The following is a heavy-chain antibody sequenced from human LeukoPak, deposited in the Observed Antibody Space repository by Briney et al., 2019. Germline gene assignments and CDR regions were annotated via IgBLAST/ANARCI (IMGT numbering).Heavy chain of an antibody. J-gene: IGHJ5*02. Sequence: ASVKVSCKVSGYTLTELSMHWVRQAPGKGLEWMGGFDPEDGETIYAQKFQGRVTMTEDTSTDTAYMELSSLRSEDTAVYYCASDTHYDILTGQKWNSWFDPWGQGTLVTVSS. CDR2: FDPEDGET. V-gene: IGHV1-24*01. CDR3: ASDTHYDILTGQKWNSWFDP. D-gene: IGHD3-9*01. CDR1: GYTLTELS.